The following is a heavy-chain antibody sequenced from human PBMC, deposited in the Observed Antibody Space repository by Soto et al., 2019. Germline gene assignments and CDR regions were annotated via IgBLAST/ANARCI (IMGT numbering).Heavy chain of an antibody. Sequence: SETLSLTCTVSGGSISSSSYYWGWIRQPPGKGLEWIGSIYYSGSTYYNPSLKSRVTISVDTSKNQFSLKLSSVTAADTAVYYCASGPGDSSGPRWYFDYWGQGTLVTVSS. CDR3: ASGPGDSSGPRWYFDY. D-gene: IGHD3-22*01. CDR2: IYYSGST. CDR1: GGSISSSSYY. J-gene: IGHJ4*02. V-gene: IGHV4-39*01.